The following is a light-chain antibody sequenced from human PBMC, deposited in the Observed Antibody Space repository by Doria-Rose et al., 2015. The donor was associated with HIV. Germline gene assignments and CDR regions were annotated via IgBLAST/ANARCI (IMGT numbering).Light chain of an antibody. CDR3: HQYGTSWT. CDR1: HSIRSTY. V-gene: IGKV3-20*01. CDR2: DGS. J-gene: IGKJ1*01. Sequence: EIEKTHSPGILSFSTSERATLSCRASHSIRSTYLAWSQQKPGQAHSLLIYDGSTRATGIPDRFSASGSGTDFTLTINRLEPEDFALYYCHQYGTSWTFGQGTKVEI.